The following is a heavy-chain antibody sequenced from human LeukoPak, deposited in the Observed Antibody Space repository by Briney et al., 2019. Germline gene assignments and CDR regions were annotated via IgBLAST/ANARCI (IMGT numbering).Heavy chain of an antibody. CDR2: IYYSGST. V-gene: IGHV4-59*08. J-gene: IGHJ4*02. D-gene: IGHD1-26*01. Sequence: PSETLSLTCTVSGGSISSYYWSWIRQPPGRGLEWIGYIYYSGSTNYNPSLKSRVTISVDTSKNQFSLKLSSVTAADTAVYYCAIVLSGSYFYWGQGTLVTVSS. CDR1: GGSISSYY. CDR3: AIVLSGSYFY.